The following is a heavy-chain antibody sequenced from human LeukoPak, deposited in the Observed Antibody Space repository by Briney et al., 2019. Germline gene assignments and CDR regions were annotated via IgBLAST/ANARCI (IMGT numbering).Heavy chain of an antibody. Sequence: ASVKVSCKASGYTFTSYDINWVRQATGQGLEWMGWMNPNSGNTGYAQKFQGRVTMTRNTSISTAYMGLSSLRSEDTAVYYCARVKKDRYGMDVWGQGTTVTVSS. CDR3: ARVKKDRYGMDV. J-gene: IGHJ6*02. V-gene: IGHV1-8*01. CDR2: MNPNSGNT. CDR1: GYTFTSYD.